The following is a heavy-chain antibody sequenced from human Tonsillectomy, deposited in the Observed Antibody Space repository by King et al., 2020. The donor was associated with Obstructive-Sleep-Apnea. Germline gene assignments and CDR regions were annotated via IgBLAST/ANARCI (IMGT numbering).Heavy chain of an antibody. CDR1: GFTFSSYA. Sequence: VQLVESGGCLVQPVGSLRLSCAASGFTFSSYAMSCVRQAPGKGLEWVSAISGSGVSTYYADSVKGRFNISRDNSKNTLYLQMNSLRAEDTAVYYCAKGQRYSSSSNWFDPWGQGTLVTVSS. J-gene: IGHJ5*02. V-gene: IGHV3-23*04. D-gene: IGHD6-6*01. CDR2: ISGSGVST. CDR3: AKGQRYSSSSNWFDP.